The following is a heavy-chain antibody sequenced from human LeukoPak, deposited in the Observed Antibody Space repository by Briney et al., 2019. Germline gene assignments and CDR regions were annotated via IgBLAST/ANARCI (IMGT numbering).Heavy chain of an antibody. V-gene: IGHV4-30-4*01. Sequence: SETLSLTCTVSGGSISSGDYYWSWIRHPPGKGLEWIGYIYYSGSTYYNPSLKSRVTISVDTSKNQFSLKLSSVTAADTAVYYCATTLPAAPFDYWGQGTLVTVSS. D-gene: IGHD2-2*01. CDR1: GGSISSGDYY. CDR2: IYYSGST. CDR3: ATTLPAAPFDY. J-gene: IGHJ4*02.